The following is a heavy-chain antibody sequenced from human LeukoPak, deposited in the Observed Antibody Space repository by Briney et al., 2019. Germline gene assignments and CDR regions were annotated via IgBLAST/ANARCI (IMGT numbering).Heavy chain of an antibody. CDR3: ARLGSPRGWFDP. V-gene: IGHV4-34*01. J-gene: IGHJ5*02. CDR1: GGSFSGYY. CDR2: INHSGST. D-gene: IGHD3-10*02. Sequence: PSETLSLTCAVYGGSFSGYYWSWIRQPPGKGLEWIGEINHSGSTNYNPSLKSRVTISVDTSKNQFSLKLSSVTAADTAVYYCARLGSPRGWFDPWGQGTLVTVSS.